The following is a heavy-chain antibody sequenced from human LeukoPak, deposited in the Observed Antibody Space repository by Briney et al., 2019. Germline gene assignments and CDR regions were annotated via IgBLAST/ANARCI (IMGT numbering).Heavy chain of an antibody. Sequence: PGGSLRLSCAASGFTFSTYGMHWVRQAPGKGLEWVAFIRYDGSNKYYADSVKGRFTISRDNSKNTPYLQMNSLRAEDTAVYYCAKDLDGGNSNFDYWGQGTLVTVSS. D-gene: IGHD4-23*01. V-gene: IGHV3-30*02. J-gene: IGHJ4*02. CDR2: IRYDGSNK. CDR3: AKDLDGGNSNFDY. CDR1: GFTFSTYG.